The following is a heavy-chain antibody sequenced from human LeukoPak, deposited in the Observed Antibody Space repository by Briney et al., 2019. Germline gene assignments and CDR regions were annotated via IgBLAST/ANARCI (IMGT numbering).Heavy chain of an antibody. CDR2: IIPIFGTA. CDR3: ARCNSSYYDILTGYDYYYYGMDV. CDR1: GGTFSSYA. D-gene: IGHD3-9*01. V-gene: IGHV1-69*13. Sequence: SVKVPCKASGGTFSSYAISWVRQAPGQGLEWMGGIIPIFGTANYAQKFQGRVTITADESTSTAYMELSSLRSEDTAVYYCARCNSSYYDILTGYDYYYYGMDVWGKGTTVTVSS. J-gene: IGHJ6*04.